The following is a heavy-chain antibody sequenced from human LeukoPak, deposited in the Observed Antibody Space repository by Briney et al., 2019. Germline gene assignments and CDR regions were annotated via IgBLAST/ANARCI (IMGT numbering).Heavy chain of an antibody. J-gene: IGHJ4*02. D-gene: IGHD3-22*01. V-gene: IGHV1-69*05. CDR3: ARDEQFNYYDSSGYYFFDY. CDR1: GYTFTSYD. Sequence: SVKVSCKASGYTFTSYDISWVRQAPGQGLEWMGRIIPIFGTANYAQKFQGRVTITTDESTSTAYMELSSLRSEDTAVYYCARDEQFNYYDSSGYYFFDYWGQGTLVTVSS. CDR2: IIPIFGTA.